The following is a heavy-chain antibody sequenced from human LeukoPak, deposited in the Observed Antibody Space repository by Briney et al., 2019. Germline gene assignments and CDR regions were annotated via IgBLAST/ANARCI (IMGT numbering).Heavy chain of an antibody. V-gene: IGHV4-4*07. CDR3: GREHMVRGVIDR. Sequence: PSETLSLTCTVSGGSISNYYWSWIRQPAGKRLEWLGRIYSRGSTNYNPSLESRVTVSVDTSKNQFSLKLSSVTAADTAVYYCGREHMVRGVIDRWGQGALVTVSS. J-gene: IGHJ4*02. D-gene: IGHD3-10*01. CDR2: IYSRGST. CDR1: GGSISNYY.